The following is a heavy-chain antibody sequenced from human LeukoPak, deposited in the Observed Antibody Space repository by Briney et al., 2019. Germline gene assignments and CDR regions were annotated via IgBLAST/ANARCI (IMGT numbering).Heavy chain of an antibody. J-gene: IGHJ5*02. CDR3: ARGWDYYDSRGGNWFDP. CDR2: ISSSGSTI. Sequence: GTLSLTCAVSGGSISSSNWWSWVRQPPGKGLEWVSYISSSGSTIYYADSVKGRFTISRDIAKNSLYLQMNSLRAEDTAVYYCARGWDYYDSRGGNWFDPWGQGTLVTVSS. CDR1: GGSISSSNW. D-gene: IGHD3-22*01. V-gene: IGHV3-11*04.